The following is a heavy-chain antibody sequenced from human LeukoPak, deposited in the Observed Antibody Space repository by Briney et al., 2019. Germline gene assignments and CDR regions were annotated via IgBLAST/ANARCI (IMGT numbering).Heavy chain of an antibody. Sequence: ASETLSLTCTVSGGSISSHYWSWIRQPPGKGLEWIGYIYYSGSTNYNPSLKSRVTISVDTSKNQFSLKLRSVTAADTAVYYCARVTGYVIEDYFDYWGQGTLVTVSS. J-gene: IGHJ4*02. D-gene: IGHD3-22*01. V-gene: IGHV4-59*11. CDR1: GGSISSHY. CDR3: ARVTGYVIEDYFDY. CDR2: IYYSGST.